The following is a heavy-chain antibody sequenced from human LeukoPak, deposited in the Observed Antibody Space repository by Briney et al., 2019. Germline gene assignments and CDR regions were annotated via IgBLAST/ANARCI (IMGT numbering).Heavy chain of an antibody. CDR1: GFTFSTYD. CDR3: AKGHTDYGTGFDG. J-gene: IGHJ4*02. D-gene: IGHD4-17*01. CDR2: ISGGGGNT. Sequence: PGGSLRLSCAVSGFTFSTYDMSWVRQAPGKGLEWVSIISGGGGNTYYVDSEKGRFNISRDNSRNTLYLQMNSLRVEDTAVYYFAKGHTDYGTGFDGWGQGTLVIVSS. V-gene: IGHV3-23*01.